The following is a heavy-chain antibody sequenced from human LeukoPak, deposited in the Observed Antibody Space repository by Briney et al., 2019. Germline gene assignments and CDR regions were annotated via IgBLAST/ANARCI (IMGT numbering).Heavy chain of an antibody. D-gene: IGHD2-2*01. CDR3: ATQLIDDAFDI. CDR2: ISWNSGSI. J-gene: IGHJ3*02. CDR1: GFTFDDYA. Sequence: GGSLRLSCAASGFTFDDYAMHWVRQAPGKGLEWVSGISWNSGSIGYADSVKGRFTIPRDNAKNSLYLQMNSLRAEDTALYYCATQLIDDAFDIWGQGTMVTVSS. V-gene: IGHV3-9*01.